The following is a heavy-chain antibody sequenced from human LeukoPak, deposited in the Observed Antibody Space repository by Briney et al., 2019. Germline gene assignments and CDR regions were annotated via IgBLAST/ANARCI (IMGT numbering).Heavy chain of an antibody. CDR1: GFTFSSYG. CDR2: IWYDGSIK. Sequence: GGSLRLSCAASGFTFSSYGMHWVRQAPGKGLEWVAVIWYDGSIKYYADSVKGRFTISRDNSKNTLYLQMNSLRAEDTAVYYCAKDGYRNGPPHKTIDYWGQGTLVTVSS. J-gene: IGHJ4*02. V-gene: IGHV3-33*06. D-gene: IGHD4-11*01. CDR3: AKDGYRNGPPHKTIDY.